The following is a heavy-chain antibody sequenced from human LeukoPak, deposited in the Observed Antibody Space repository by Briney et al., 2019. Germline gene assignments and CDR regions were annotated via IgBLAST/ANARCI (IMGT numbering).Heavy chain of an antibody. Sequence: ASVKVSCKASGYTLTRYGISWVRQAPGQGLEWMGWISAYNGNTNYAQKLQGRVTMTTDTSTSTAYMELRSLRSDDTAVYYCARDDYYGSGSYYNHWGQGTLVTVSS. CDR1: GYTLTRYG. CDR2: ISAYNGNT. D-gene: IGHD3-10*01. J-gene: IGHJ5*02. CDR3: ARDDYYGSGSYYNH. V-gene: IGHV1-18*01.